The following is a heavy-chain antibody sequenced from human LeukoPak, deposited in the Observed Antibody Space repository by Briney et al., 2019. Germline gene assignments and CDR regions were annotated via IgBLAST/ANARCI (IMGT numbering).Heavy chain of an antibody. CDR2: INPNSGDT. CDR3: ARDWRGSYFPDY. D-gene: IGHD1-26*01. CDR1: GYTLTDYC. V-gene: IGHV1-2*02. Sequence: ASVKVSCKTSGYTLTDYCMHLVRQAPGQGLEWTGWINPNSGDTNYAHKFQGRVTMTRDTSISTAYMELSRLRSDDTAVYYCARDWRGSYFPDYWGQGTLVTVSS. J-gene: IGHJ4*02.